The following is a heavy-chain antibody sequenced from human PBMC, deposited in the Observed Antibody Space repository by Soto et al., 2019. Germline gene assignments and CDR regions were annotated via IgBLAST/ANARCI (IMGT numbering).Heavy chain of an antibody. J-gene: IGHJ2*01. CDR2: ISYDDVNK. Sequence: QVQLVESGGGVVQPGRSLGLSCAASGFTFNTYGMHWVRQAPGKGLAWVAAISYDDVNKYYADSVKGRFTISRDNSQNTLYVQRNSLKPEDTAVYYCARSPQPTRGIHWYCDFWGRGILGAVAS. CDR1: GFTFNTYG. V-gene: IGHV3-30*03. CDR3: ARSPQPTRGIHWYCDF. D-gene: IGHD2-2*01.